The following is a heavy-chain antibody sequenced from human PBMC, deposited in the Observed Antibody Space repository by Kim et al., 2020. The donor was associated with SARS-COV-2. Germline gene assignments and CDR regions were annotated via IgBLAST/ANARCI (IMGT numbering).Heavy chain of an antibody. CDR3: AREVLGNDY. Sequence: GRTYYNPSLKSRVTISVDTSKNQFSLKLSSVTAADTAVYYCAREVLGNDYWGQGTLVTVSS. D-gene: IGHD1-26*01. CDR2: GRT. J-gene: IGHJ4*02. V-gene: IGHV4-39*07.